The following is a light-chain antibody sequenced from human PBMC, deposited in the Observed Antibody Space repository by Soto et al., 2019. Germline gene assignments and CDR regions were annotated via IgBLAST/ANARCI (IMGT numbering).Light chain of an antibody. Sequence: QSALTQPRSLSGSPGQSVTISCTGTSSDVGNYNYVSWYQQHPGNAPKLMIYEVSNRPSGVSNRFSGSKSGNTASLTISGLQAEDEADYYCSSYTSSSTRVFGGGTKLTVL. J-gene: IGLJ3*02. V-gene: IGLV2-14*01. CDR2: EVS. CDR3: SSYTSSSTRV. CDR1: SSDVGNYNY.